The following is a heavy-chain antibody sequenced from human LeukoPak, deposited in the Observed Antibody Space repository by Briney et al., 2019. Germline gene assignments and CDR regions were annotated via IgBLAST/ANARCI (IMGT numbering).Heavy chain of an antibody. CDR1: GYTFTSYD. D-gene: IGHD3-10*01. CDR3: ARDYYGSKSSSFDP. Sequence: ASVKVSCKASGYTFTSYDINWVRQATGQGLEWLGWMNPNSGNTGYAQNFQGRVTMTRNTSISTAYMKLSSLRSEDTAVYYCARDYYGSKSSSFDPWGQGTLVTVSS. J-gene: IGHJ5*02. V-gene: IGHV1-8*01. CDR2: MNPNSGNT.